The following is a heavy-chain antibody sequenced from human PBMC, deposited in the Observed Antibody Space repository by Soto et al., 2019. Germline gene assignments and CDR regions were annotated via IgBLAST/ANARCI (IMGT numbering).Heavy chain of an antibody. Sequence: QVQLVQSGAEVKKPGSSVKVSCKASGGTFSSYAISWVRQAPGQGLEWMGGIIPIFGTANYAKKFQGRVTITADKSTSTAYMELRSLRAEDTSVYYCAAASWGYCSSTSCYSFRWGWFDPWGQGTLVTVSS. CDR1: GGTFSSYA. CDR3: AAASWGYCSSTSCYSFRWGWFDP. D-gene: IGHD2-2*01. V-gene: IGHV1-69*06. CDR2: IIPIFGTA. J-gene: IGHJ5*02.